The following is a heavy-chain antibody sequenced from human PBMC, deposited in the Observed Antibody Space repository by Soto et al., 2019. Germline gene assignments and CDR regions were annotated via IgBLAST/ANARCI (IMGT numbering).Heavy chain of an antibody. J-gene: IGHJ5*02. CDR3: AHRNIVVVPAAIGSSGFDP. CDR1: GFSLSTSGVG. Sequence: SGPTLVNPTQTLTLTCTFSGFSLSTSGVGVGWIRQPPGKALEWLALIYWDDDKRYSPSLKSRLTITKDTSKNQVVLTMTNMDPVDTATYYCAHRNIVVVPAAIGSSGFDPWGQGTLVTVSS. CDR2: IYWDDDK. D-gene: IGHD2-2*01. V-gene: IGHV2-5*02.